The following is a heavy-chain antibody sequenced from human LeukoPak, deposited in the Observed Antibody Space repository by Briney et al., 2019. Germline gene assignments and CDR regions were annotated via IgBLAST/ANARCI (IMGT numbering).Heavy chain of an antibody. Sequence: ASVKVSCKAFGYTFTDYNLHWVRQAPGQGLEWMGVSRPSGGITNYAQKFQGRVTMTRDMSTSTVYMELSSLRSEDTAVYYCAKVRDSSHWGQGTLVTVSS. CDR3: AKVRDSSH. V-gene: IGHV1-46*01. CDR1: GYTFTDYN. D-gene: IGHD5-24*01. J-gene: IGHJ4*02. CDR2: SRPSGGIT.